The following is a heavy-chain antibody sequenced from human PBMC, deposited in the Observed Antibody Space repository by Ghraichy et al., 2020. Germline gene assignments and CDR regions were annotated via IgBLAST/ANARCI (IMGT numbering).Heavy chain of an antibody. CDR1: GFTFSDYY. J-gene: IGHJ4*02. CDR2: ISSSGSTI. V-gene: IGHV3-11*01. Sequence: GGSLRLSCAASGFTFSDYYMAWIRQAPGKGLEWVSYISSSGSTIYDADSVKGRFTISRDNAKNSLYLQMNSLRAEDTAVYYCARGTSGYSNYCDYWGQGTLVSVSS. D-gene: IGHD3-22*01. CDR3: ARGTSGYSNYCDY.